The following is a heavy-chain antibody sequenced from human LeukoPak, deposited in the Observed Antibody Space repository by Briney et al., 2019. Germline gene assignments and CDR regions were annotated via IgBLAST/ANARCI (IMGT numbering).Heavy chain of an antibody. V-gene: IGHV3-49*03. CDR1: GFTFADYA. Sequence: GGSLRLSCTTSGFTFADYAVSWFRQAPGKGLEWVGFIRSKSNGGTTHYAASVEGRFTISRDDSNSIAYLQMNSLKTEDTAVYYCVRDYRYAGHESVYWGQGTLVTVSS. J-gene: IGHJ4*02. D-gene: IGHD5-12*01. CDR3: VRDYRYAGHESVY. CDR2: IRSKSNGGTT.